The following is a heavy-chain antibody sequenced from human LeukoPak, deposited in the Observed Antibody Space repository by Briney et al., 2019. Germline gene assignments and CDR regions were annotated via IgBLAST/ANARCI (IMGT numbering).Heavy chain of an antibody. CDR1: GFTFSSYA. J-gene: IGHJ3*02. Sequence: GGSLRLSCAASGFTFSSYAMHWVRQAPGKGLEWVAVISYDGSNKYYADSVKGRFTISRDNSKNTLYLQMNSLRAEDTAVYYCARVGLTKNAFDIWGQGTMVTVSS. CDR3: ARVGLTKNAFDI. D-gene: IGHD1-26*01. CDR2: ISYDGSNK. V-gene: IGHV3-30*14.